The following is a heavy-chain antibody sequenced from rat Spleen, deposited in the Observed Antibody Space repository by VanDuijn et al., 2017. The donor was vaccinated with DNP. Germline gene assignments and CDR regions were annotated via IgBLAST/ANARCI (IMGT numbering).Heavy chain of an antibody. V-gene: IGHV2-47*01. Sequence: QVQLKESGPGLVQPSQTLSLTCTVSGLSLTSNSVSWIRQPPGKGLEWIGAIWSGGYTDYRSALRSRLSISRDTSKSQLLLKMNSLQTEDTATYYCARDLIIRDTTSAMDAWGQGTSVTVSS. CDR2: IWSGGYT. D-gene: IGHD4-3*01. CDR1: GLSLTSNS. CDR3: ARDLIIRDTTSAMDA. J-gene: IGHJ4*01.